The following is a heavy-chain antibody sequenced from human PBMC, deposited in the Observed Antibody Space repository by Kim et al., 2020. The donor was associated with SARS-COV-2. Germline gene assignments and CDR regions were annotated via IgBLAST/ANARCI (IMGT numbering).Heavy chain of an antibody. V-gene: IGHV3-30*18. D-gene: IGHD6-19*01. CDR1: GFTFSSYG. Sequence: GGSLRLSCAASGFTFSSYGMHWVRQAPGKGLEWVAVISYDGSNKYYADSVKGRFTISRDNSKNTLYLQMNSLRAEDTAVYYCAKDRSPGAGGGFDYWGQGTLVTVSS. CDR3: AKDRSPGAGGGFDY. CDR2: ISYDGSNK. J-gene: IGHJ4*02.